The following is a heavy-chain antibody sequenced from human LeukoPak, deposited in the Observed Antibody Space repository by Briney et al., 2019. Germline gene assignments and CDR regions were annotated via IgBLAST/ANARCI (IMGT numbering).Heavy chain of an antibody. CDR2: INHSGST. CDR1: GGSFSGYY. J-gene: IGHJ6*04. V-gene: IGHV4-34*01. Sequence: SETLSLNCAVYGGSFSGYYWSWIRQPPGKGLEWIGEINHSGSTNYNPSLKSRVTISVDTSKNQFSLKLSSVTAADTAVYYCARGRGYCSSTSCYPHYYGMDVWGKGTTVTVSS. CDR3: ARGRGYCSSTSCYPHYYGMDV. D-gene: IGHD2-2*01.